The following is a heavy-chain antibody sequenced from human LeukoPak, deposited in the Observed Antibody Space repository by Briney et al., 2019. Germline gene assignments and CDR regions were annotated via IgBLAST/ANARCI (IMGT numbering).Heavy chain of an antibody. CDR1: GFTVSSNY. D-gene: IGHD3-22*01. J-gene: IGHJ4*02. V-gene: IGHV3-23*01. CDR2: ISGSGGST. Sequence: GGSLRLSCAASGFTVSSNYMSWVRQAPGKGLEWVSVISGSGGSTYYADSVKGRFTISRDNSKNTLYLQMNSLRAEDTAVYYCAKVTSYDYYDSSGFDYWGQGTLVTVSS. CDR3: AKVTSYDYYDSSGFDY.